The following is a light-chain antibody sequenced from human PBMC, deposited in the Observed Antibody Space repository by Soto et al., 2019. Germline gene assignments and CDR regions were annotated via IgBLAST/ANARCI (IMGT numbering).Light chain of an antibody. CDR3: MQGTHWPWT. J-gene: IGKJ1*01. Sequence: DVVMTQSPLSLPVTLGQSASISCRSSQSLLSSDGNTYLNWFQQRPGQSPRRLIYKVSKRDSGVPDRFRGSGSVTDFTLKISRVEAEDVGGYYCMQGTHWPWTFGQGTKVEIK. V-gene: IGKV2-30*01. CDR1: QSLLSSDGNTY. CDR2: KVS.